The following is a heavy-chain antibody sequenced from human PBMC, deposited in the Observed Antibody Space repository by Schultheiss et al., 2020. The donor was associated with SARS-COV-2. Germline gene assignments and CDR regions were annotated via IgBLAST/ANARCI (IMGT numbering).Heavy chain of an antibody. CDR1: GGSISSYY. J-gene: IGHJ6*02. V-gene: IGHV4-59*08. D-gene: IGHD3-3*02. CDR2: IYYSGST. CDR3: ARRASTYYYYGMDV. Sequence: SQTLSLTCTVSGGSISSYYWSWIRQPPGKGLEWIGYIYYSGSTNYNPSLKSRVTMSVDTSKNQFSLKLSSVTAADTAVYYCARRASTYYYYGMDVWGQGTTVTVSS.